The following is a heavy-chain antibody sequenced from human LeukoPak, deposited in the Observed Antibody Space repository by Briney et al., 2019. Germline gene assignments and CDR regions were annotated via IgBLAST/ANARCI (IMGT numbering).Heavy chain of an antibody. V-gene: IGHV3-48*01. CDR2: ISSRSTTI. Sequence: GGSLRLSCAASGFSFSSYSLNWVRQAPGKGLEWVSYISSRSTTIYYADSVKGRFTISRDTSKNTLYLQMNSLRADDTAMYYWAREGEPARESRIFDYWGQGTLVTVSS. CDR3: AREGEPARESRIFDY. D-gene: IGHD3-16*01. CDR1: GFSFSSYS. J-gene: IGHJ4*02.